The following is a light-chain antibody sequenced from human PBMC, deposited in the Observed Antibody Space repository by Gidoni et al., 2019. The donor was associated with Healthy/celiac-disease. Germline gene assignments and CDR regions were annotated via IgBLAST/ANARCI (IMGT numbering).Light chain of an antibody. CDR2: WAS. CDR1: QSVLYSSNNKNY. J-gene: IGKJ1*01. Sequence: DILMTQSPASLALSLGERATINCKSSQSVLYSSNNKNYLAWYQQKPGQPPKLLIYWASTRESGVPDRFSGSGSGTDFTLTISSLQAEDVAVYYCQQYYSTPPWTFGQGTKVEIK. CDR3: QQYYSTPPWT. V-gene: IGKV4-1*01.